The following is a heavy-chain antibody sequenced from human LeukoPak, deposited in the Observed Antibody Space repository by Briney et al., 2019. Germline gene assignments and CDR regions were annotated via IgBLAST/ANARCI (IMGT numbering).Heavy chain of an antibody. CDR1: GFSFSSYA. CDR2: ISGDGTRT. D-gene: IGHD3-16*01. V-gene: IGHV3-23*01. CDR3: AKWPEGAMDYFDY. Sequence: GGSLRLSCAASGFSFSSYAMTWARQAPVKGLEWVSAISGDGTRTYYADSVKGRFTISRDNSKNTLYLEMSSLRVEDTAIFYCAKWPEGAMDYFDYWGQGTLVTVSS. J-gene: IGHJ4*02.